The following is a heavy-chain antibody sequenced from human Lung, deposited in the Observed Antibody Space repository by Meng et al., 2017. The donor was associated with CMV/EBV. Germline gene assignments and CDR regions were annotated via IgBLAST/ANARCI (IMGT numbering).Heavy chain of an antibody. CDR3: ARLVYCGGACYSALDY. J-gene: IGHJ4*02. CDR1: GYTFTSYG. V-gene: IGHV1-18*01. CDR2: ISTYNGKT. Sequence: HVQLVQSGSELKKPGASLKVSCKASGYTFTSYGISWVRKAPGQGLEWMGWISTYNGKTDYAQKLQGRVTMTTDTSTSTAYMELRSLKSDDTAVYYCARLVYCGGACYSALDYWGQGTLVTVSS. D-gene: IGHD2-21*02.